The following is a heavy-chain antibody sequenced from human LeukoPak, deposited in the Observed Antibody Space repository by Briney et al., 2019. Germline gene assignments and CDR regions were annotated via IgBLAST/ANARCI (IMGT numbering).Heavy chain of an antibody. Sequence: GGSLRLSCAASGFTFSSYAMHWVRQAPGKGLEWVAVISYDGSNKYYADSVKGRFTISRDNSKNTLYLRMNSLRAEDTAVYYCARAPSGYYTNLFDYWGQGTLVTVSS. CDR3: ARAPSGYYTNLFDY. V-gene: IGHV3-30-3*01. CDR2: ISYDGSNK. CDR1: GFTFSSYA. D-gene: IGHD3-3*01. J-gene: IGHJ4*02.